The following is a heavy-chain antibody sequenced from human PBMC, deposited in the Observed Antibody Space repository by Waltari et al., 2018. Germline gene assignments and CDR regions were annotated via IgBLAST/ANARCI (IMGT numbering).Heavy chain of an antibody. V-gene: IGHV4-31*03. CDR3: ARVAFIVPTAISRFDY. J-gene: IGHJ4*02. CDR2: IYYSGST. Sequence: QVQLQESGPGLVTPSQTLSLTCTVSGGSVNSDGYYWSWIRQHPGKGLEWIGNIYYSGSTYYNPSLRSRVAMSVDTSKNQFSLKLKSVTAADTAVYYCARVAFIVPTAISRFDYWGQGILVTVSS. D-gene: IGHD2-2*02. CDR1: GGSVNSDGYY.